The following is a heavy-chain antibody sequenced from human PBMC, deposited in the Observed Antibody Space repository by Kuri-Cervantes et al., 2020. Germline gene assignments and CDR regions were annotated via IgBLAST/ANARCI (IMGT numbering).Heavy chain of an antibody. CDR3: ARDSSLGYDFWSGYYTATDY. Sequence: GESLKISCAASGFTFSSYSMNWVRQAPGKGLEWVSSISSSSSYIYYADSVKGRFTISRDNAKNSLYLQMNSLRAEDTVVYYCARDSSLGYDFWSGYYTATDYWGQGTLVTVSS. CDR1: GFTFSSYS. V-gene: IGHV3-21*04. CDR2: ISSSSSYI. D-gene: IGHD3-3*01. J-gene: IGHJ4*02.